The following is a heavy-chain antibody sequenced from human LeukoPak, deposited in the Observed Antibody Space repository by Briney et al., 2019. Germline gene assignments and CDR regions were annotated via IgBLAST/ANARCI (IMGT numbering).Heavy chain of an antibody. V-gene: IGHV1-8*02. CDR2: MHPNSGNT. CDR1: GYTFTNYD. D-gene: IGHD1-26*01. Sequence: ASVKVSCKASGYTFTNYDINWVRQATGQGLEWMGWMHPNSGNTGYAQKFQGRVTMTRNTAIRTAYMELSSLTSDDTAVYFCARGPMVGADGYWGQGTLVTVSS. J-gene: IGHJ4*02. CDR3: ARGPMVGADGY.